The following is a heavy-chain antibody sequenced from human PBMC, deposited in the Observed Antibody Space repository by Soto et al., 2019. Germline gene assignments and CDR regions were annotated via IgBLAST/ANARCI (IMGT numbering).Heavy chain of an antibody. D-gene: IGHD3-10*01. CDR3: VKNSGWFNT. J-gene: IGHJ5*02. V-gene: IGHV3-23*01. Sequence: GGSLRLSCAASGFPFSSTDMSWVRQAPGKGLEWVSTILDTGTTVFYADSVKGRFTVSGDNSNNTLYVQMNNLRADDTAVYYCVKNSGWFNTWGQGALVTVSS. CDR2: ILDTGTTV. CDR1: GFPFSSTD.